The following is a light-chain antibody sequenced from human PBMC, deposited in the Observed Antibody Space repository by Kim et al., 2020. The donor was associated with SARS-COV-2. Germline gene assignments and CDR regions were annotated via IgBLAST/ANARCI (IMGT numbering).Light chain of an antibody. V-gene: IGKV3-15*01. J-gene: IGKJ4*01. CDR2: DAS. CDR1: SD. CDR3: QQYNNWPPLT. Sequence: SDLAWYQHRPGQAPRLLIYDASTRATGIPARFSGSGSKTEFTLTITSLQSEDVAVYYCQQYNNWPPLTFGGGTKLEI.